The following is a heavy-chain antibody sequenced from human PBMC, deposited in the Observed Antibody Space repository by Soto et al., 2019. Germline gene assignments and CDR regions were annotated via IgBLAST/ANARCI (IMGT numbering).Heavy chain of an antibody. V-gene: IGHV3-23*01. J-gene: IGHJ4*02. CDR2: IFAGGGST. D-gene: IGHD3-10*01. CDR1: GFTFSSYA. Sequence: GGSLRLSCAASGFTFSSYAMSWVRQAPGKGLEWVSTIFAGGGSTYYADSVKGRFTISRDNSKNILFLQMDSLRAEDTAVYFCAKDLIRGDGYIDFDYWGQGTLVTVSS. CDR3: AKDLIRGDGYIDFDY.